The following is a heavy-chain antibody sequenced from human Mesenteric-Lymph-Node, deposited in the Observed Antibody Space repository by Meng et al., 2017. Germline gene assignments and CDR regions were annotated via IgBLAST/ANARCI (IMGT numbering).Heavy chain of an antibody. V-gene: IGHV4-31*03. CDR3: ARASYGSGSPLGESWFDP. J-gene: IGHJ5*02. CDR1: GGSISSGGYY. CDR2: IHSSGST. Sequence: QVQLQGSGPGLVQPSQTLSLTCTVSGGSISSGGYYWSWIRQHPGKGLEWIGYIHSSGSTYYNPSLRSRLTISVDTSKNQFSLKLSSVTAADTAVYYCARASYGSGSPLGESWFDPWGQGTLVTVSS. D-gene: IGHD3-10*01.